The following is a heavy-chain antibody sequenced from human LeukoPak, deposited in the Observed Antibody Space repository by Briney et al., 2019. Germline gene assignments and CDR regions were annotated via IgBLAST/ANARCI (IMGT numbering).Heavy chain of an antibody. D-gene: IGHD1-26*01. Sequence: PSETLSLTCTVSGGSISSYYWSWIRQPPGKGLEWIGYIYYSGSTNYNPSLKSRVTISIDASKNQFSLKLSSVTAADTAVYYCARLGIVGASLDYWGQGTLATVSS. CDR1: GGSISSYY. V-gene: IGHV4-59*08. J-gene: IGHJ4*02. CDR3: ARLGIVGASLDY. CDR2: IYYSGST.